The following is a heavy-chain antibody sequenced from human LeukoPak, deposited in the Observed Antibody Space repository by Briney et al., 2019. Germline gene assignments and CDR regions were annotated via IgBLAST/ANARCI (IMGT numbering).Heavy chain of an antibody. CDR1: GYALTGYA. V-gene: IGHV1-3*01. Sequence: ASVKVSCKASGYALTGYALHWVGQAPGQRLEWMGRIDAGDGDTKYSQTFQGRVIITRDTSASTAYMDLSSLRSEDTAVYYCARVTIFGGGDVWGQGTTVTVSS. J-gene: IGHJ6*02. D-gene: IGHD3-3*01. CDR2: IDAGDGDT. CDR3: ARVTIFGGGDV.